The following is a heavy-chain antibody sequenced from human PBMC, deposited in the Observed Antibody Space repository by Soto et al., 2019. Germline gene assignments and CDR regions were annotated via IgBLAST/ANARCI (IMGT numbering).Heavy chain of an antibody. J-gene: IGHJ4*02. CDR1: GFTFSSYG. V-gene: IGHV3-33*01. CDR2: IWYDGSNK. Sequence: GGSLRLSCAASGFTFSSYGMHWVRQAPGKGLEWVAVIWYDGSNKYYADSVKGRFTISRDNSKNTLYLQMNSLRAEDTAVYYCARVQMITFGGVIVMDPDYFDYWGQGTLVTVSS. D-gene: IGHD3-16*02. CDR3: ARVQMITFGGVIVMDPDYFDY.